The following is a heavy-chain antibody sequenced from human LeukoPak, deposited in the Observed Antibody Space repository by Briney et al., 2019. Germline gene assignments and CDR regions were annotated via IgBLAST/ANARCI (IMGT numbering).Heavy chain of an antibody. J-gene: IGHJ4*02. Sequence: SETLSLTCTVSGGSISNYYWSWIRQSPGKGLEWIGYIYYSESTNYSPSLKSRVTISVDTSENQFSLKLSSVTAADTAVYYCARSELLWFGGVNSGFDYWGQGTLVTVSS. CDR2: IYYSEST. CDR1: GGSISNYY. CDR3: ARSELLWFGGVNSGFDY. D-gene: IGHD3-10*01. V-gene: IGHV4-59*01.